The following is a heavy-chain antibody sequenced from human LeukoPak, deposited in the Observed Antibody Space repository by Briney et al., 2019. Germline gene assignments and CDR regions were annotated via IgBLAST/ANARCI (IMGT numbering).Heavy chain of an antibody. J-gene: IGHJ4*02. Sequence: ASVKVSCKASGGTFSSYAISWVRQAPGQGLEWMGGIIPSGGSTSYAQKFQGRVTMTRDMSTSTVYMELSSLRSEDTAVYYCARGEAGARNLFDYWGQGTLVTVSS. V-gene: IGHV1-46*01. CDR1: GGTFSSYA. CDR2: IIPSGGST. CDR3: ARGEAGARNLFDY. D-gene: IGHD3-16*01.